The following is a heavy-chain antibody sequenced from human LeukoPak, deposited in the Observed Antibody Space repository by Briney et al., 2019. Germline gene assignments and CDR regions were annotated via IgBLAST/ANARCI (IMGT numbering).Heavy chain of an antibody. D-gene: IGHD1-26*01. V-gene: IGHV3-21*01. CDR3: AKYSGSYYYPPNWDS. Sequence: GGSLRLSCAASGFTFSSYSMNWVRQAPGKGLEWVSYIISSSDYTQYADSVKGRFTISRDSAQNSLYLQMNSLRVEDTAVYFCAKYSGSYYYPPNWDSWGQGTLVTVSS. CDR2: IISSSDYT. J-gene: IGHJ4*02. CDR1: GFTFSSYS.